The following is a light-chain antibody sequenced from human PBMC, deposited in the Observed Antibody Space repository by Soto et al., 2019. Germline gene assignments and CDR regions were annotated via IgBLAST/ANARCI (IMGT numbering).Light chain of an antibody. J-gene: IGKJ1*01. Sequence: ENVLTQSPGTLSLSPGKRATLSCRASQSVSNNYLAWYQQKPGQAPRLLIYDASRRATGIPDRFSGSGSGTHFTLTISRLEPEDFAVYYCQQYGSSRTFGQGTKVEIK. V-gene: IGKV3-20*01. CDR1: QSVSNNY. CDR3: QQYGSSRT. CDR2: DAS.